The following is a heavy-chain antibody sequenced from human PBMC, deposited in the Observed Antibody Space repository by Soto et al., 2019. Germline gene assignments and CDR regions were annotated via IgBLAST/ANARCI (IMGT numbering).Heavy chain of an antibody. CDR1: GFNFRNHG. J-gene: IGHJ4*02. CDR3: VRDLGQQAYDFEF. D-gene: IGHD6-13*01. CDR2: IWYDGKSQ. Sequence: QVQLVESGGGVVQPGGSLRVSCAASGFNFRNHGMHWVRQAPGKGLEWVAVIWYDGKSQYYADFVKGRFTISRDNRKNTLDLEMNSRRIGDKDVYYCVRDLGQQAYDFEFWGQGPVVTVSS. V-gene: IGHV3-33*01.